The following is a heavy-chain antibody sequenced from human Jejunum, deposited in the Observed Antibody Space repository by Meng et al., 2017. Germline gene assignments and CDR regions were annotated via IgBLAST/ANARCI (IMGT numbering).Heavy chain of an antibody. V-gene: IGHV3-66*01. D-gene: IGHD6-19*01. CDR3: VTAETTVAGTTGSTDY. Sequence: EVQLVESGGGLVQPGGSLRLSCAASGISVSSNYMSWVRQAPGKGLELFSVIYSGGNTYYADSVKGRFTISRDKSKNTLYLQMNSLRAEDTAVYYCVTAETTVAGTTGSTDYWGQGTVVTVSS. CDR1: GISVSSNY. J-gene: IGHJ4*02. CDR2: IYSGGNT.